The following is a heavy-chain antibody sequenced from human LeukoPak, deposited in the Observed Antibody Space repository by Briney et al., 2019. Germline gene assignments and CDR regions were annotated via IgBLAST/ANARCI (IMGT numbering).Heavy chain of an antibody. CDR3: SRSEYQLLYYYYYYGMDV. D-gene: IGHD2-2*01. CDR2: IYYSGST. V-gene: IGHV4-39*01. CDR1: GGSISSSSYY. J-gene: IGHJ6*02. Sequence: PSETLSLTCTVSGGSISSSSYYWGWIRQPPGKGLEWIGSIYYSGSTYYNPSLKSRVTISVDTSKNQFSLKLSSVTAADTAVYYCSRSEYQLLYYYYYYGMDVWGQGTTVTVSS.